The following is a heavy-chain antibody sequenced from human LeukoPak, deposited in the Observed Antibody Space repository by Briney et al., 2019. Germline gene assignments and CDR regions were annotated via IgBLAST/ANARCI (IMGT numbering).Heavy chain of an antibody. CDR3: ARDGRDGYNY. J-gene: IGHJ4*02. CDR2: ISSSSSYI. D-gene: IGHD5-24*01. Sequence: GGCLRLSCAASGFTFSSYSMNWVRQAPGKGLEWVSSISSSSSYIYYADSVKGRFTISRDNAKNSLYLQMNSLRAEDTAVYYCARDGRDGYNYWGQGSLVTVSP. V-gene: IGHV3-21*01. CDR1: GFTFSSYS.